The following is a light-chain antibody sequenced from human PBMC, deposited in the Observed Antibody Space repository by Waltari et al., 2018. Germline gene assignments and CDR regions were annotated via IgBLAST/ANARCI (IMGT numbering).Light chain of an antibody. CDR1: QSLSTSY. J-gene: IGKJ2*01. CDR3: QHYGSSSYT. Sequence: ELVLTQSPGTLSLSPGERATLSCRASQSLSTSYLAWYQHKPGQAPRLLIYGASSRATGIPDRFSGSGSGTDFTLTISRLEPEDVAVYYCQHYGSSSYTFGQGTKLEI. CDR2: GAS. V-gene: IGKV3-20*01.